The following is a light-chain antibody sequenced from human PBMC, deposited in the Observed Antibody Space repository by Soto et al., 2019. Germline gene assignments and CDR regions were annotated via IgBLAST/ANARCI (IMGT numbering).Light chain of an antibody. CDR1: QTVSSS. J-gene: IGKJ1*01. V-gene: IGKV3-20*01. CDR2: GAS. Sequence: PWERATLSCRASQTVSSSLAWYQQIPGQAPRLLIYGASSRATAIPDTFSGSGSGTDFTLTISRLEPEDFAVYFCQQYGSSPWTFGQGTKVDIK. CDR3: QQYGSSPWT.